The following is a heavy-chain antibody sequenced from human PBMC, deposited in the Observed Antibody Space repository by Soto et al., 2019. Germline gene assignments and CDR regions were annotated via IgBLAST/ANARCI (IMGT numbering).Heavy chain of an antibody. D-gene: IGHD1-1*01. CDR2: ISNSGAT. Sequence: QVQLQQWGAGLLKPSETLSLTCVVYGGSFSGYFWTWIRQPPGKGLEWIGQISNSGATSYNPSLRSRVTISVDPSKNQFSLRLSSVTAADTAVYYCASGHIDARLQLWGQGTLVTVSS. CDR1: GGSFSGYF. J-gene: IGHJ4*02. V-gene: IGHV4-34*01. CDR3: ASGHIDARLQL.